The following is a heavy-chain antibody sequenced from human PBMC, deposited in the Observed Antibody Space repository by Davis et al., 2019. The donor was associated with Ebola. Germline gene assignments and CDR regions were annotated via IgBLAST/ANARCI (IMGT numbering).Heavy chain of an antibody. J-gene: IGHJ5*02. CDR1: GGSFTGYY. D-gene: IGHD3-9*01. Sequence: MPSETLSLTCAVYGGSFTGYYWTWIRQSPGKGLEWHGEINHTGSANYNPSLKSRVTMSLDTSKKQFSLKLSAVTAGDTAVYYCARGQGVYYEILTGYYGAWFDPWGQGTLVTVSS. V-gene: IGHV4-34*01. CDR2: INHTGSA. CDR3: ARGQGVYYEILTGYYGAWFDP.